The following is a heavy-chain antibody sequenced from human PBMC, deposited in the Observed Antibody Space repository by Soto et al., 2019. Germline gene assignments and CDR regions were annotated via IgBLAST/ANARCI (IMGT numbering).Heavy chain of an antibody. CDR1: GGTFSSYT. CDR2: IIPILGIA. D-gene: IGHD2-15*01. CDR3: EGKERLVVAAVRDDYYYGMDV. Sequence: QVQLVQSGAEVKKPGSSVKLSCKASGGTFSSYTISWVRQAPGQGLEWMGSIIPILGIANYAQKLQGRVTITADKSTKAAYMELSSLSSEDRAVYYCEGKERLVVAAVRDDYYYGMDVWGQGTTVTVSS. J-gene: IGHJ6*02. V-gene: IGHV1-69*02.